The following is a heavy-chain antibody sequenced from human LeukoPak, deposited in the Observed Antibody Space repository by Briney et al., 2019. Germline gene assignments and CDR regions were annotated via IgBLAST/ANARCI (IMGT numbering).Heavy chain of an antibody. CDR1: GFTFDDYA. D-gene: IGHD3-9*01. V-gene: IGHV3-9*01. CDR3: AKDIDRDYDILTGYYYYGMDV. J-gene: IGHJ6*02. CDR2: ISWNSGSI. Sequence: GGSLRLSCAASGFTFDDYAMHWVRQAPGKGLEWVSGISWNSGSIGYAASVKGRFTISRDNAKNSLYLQMNSLRAEDTALYYCAKDIDRDYDILTGYYYYGMDVWGQGTTVTVSS.